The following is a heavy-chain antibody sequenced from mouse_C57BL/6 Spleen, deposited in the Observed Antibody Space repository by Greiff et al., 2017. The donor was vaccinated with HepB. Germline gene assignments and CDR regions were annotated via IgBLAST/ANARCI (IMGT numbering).Heavy chain of an antibody. J-gene: IGHJ4*01. Sequence: QVHVKQSGAELARPGASVKMSCKASGYTFTSYTMHWVKQRPGQGLEWIGYINPSSGYTKYNQKFKDKATLTADKSSSTAYMQLSSLTSEDSAVYYCARSATVVATRAMDYWGQGTSVTVSS. CDR3: ARSATVVATRAMDY. D-gene: IGHD1-1*01. CDR1: GYTFTSYT. CDR2: INPSSGYT. V-gene: IGHV1-4*01.